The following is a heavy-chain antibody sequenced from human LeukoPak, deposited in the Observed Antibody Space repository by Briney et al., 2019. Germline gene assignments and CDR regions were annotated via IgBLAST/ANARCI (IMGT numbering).Heavy chain of an antibody. CDR2: ISNDGRNR. Sequence: GGSLRLSCAASGITFSSYVMHWVRQAPGKGREWVTTISNDGRNRHYVDSVKGRFTISRDNSRNTLYLEMNSLRAEDTAVYYCAGDRDSSGWASFDCWGQGTLVTVSS. V-gene: IGHV3-30*03. D-gene: IGHD6-19*01. CDR3: AGDRDSSGWASFDC. CDR1: GITFSSYV. J-gene: IGHJ4*02.